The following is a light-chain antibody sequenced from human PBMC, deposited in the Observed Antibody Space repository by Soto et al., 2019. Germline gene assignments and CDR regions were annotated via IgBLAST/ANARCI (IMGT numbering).Light chain of an antibody. CDR1: ALPKQY. V-gene: IGLV3-25*02. J-gene: IGLJ1*01. CDR2: KDS. CDR3: QSADSSGTSFV. Sequence: SYELTQPPSVSVSPGQTARITCSGDALPKQYAYWYQQKPGQAPVLVIYKDSERPSGIPERFSGSSSGTTVTLTISGVQAEDEADYYCQSADSSGTSFVFGNGTKVTVL.